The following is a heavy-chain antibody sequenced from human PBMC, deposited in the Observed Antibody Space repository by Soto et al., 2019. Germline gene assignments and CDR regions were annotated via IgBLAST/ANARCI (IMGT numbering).Heavy chain of an antibody. CDR2: ISAYNGNT. Sequence: ASVKVSCKASGYTFTSYGMSWVRQAPGQGLEWMGWISAYNGNTNYAQQLQGRVTMTTDTSTSTAYMELRSLRSDDTAVYYCARDDSSGWYSYYFDYWGQGTLVTVSS. CDR1: GYTFTSYG. J-gene: IGHJ4*02. V-gene: IGHV1-18*01. D-gene: IGHD6-19*01. CDR3: ARDDSSGWYSYYFDY.